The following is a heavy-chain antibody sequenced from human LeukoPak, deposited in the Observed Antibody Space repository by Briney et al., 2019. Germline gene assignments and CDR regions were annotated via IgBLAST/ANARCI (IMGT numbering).Heavy chain of an antibody. V-gene: IGHV3-48*02. J-gene: IGHJ4*02. Sequence: GGSLRLSCAASGFTFSSYSMNWVRHAPGKGLEWVSYISSSSSMLYYADSVNGRFTISRDNAKNSLYLQMESLRDEDTAIYYCARDSGALPARVPYFDYWGQGTLVTVSS. D-gene: IGHD2-2*01. CDR3: ARDSGALPARVPYFDY. CDR1: GFTFSSYS. CDR2: ISSSSSML.